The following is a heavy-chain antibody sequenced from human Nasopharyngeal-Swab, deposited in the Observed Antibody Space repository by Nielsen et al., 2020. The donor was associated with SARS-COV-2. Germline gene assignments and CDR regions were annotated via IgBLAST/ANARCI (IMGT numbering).Heavy chain of an antibody. V-gene: IGHV6-1*01. J-gene: IGHJ3*02. D-gene: IGHD6-13*01. CDR3: ARVRQQPGGGAFDI. Sequence: SETLSLTCAISGDSVSSNSVAWNWIRQSPSRGLEWLGRTYYRSKWYNDYAVSVKSRITINPDTSKNQFSLQLNSVTPEDTAVYYCARVRQQPGGGAFDIWGQGTMVTVSS. CDR2: TYYRSKWYN. CDR1: GDSVSSNSVA.